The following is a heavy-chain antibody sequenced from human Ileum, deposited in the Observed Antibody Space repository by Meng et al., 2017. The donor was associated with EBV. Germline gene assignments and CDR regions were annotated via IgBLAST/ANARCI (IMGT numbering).Heavy chain of an antibody. CDR2: IDQSGYT. V-gene: IGHV4-34*02. J-gene: IGHJ5*02. Sequence: QGRITQGGTGLLKPSETLSLTCAVYGGSLNDYYWTWLRQPPGKGLEWIGEIDQSGYTKFNPSLSSRATISRDTSNNQFSLRLNSVTAADTALYYCARYGRCNGNSFYCFDPWGQGTLVTVSS. CDR3: ARYGRCNGNSFYCFDP. CDR1: GGSLNDYY. D-gene: IGHD4-23*01.